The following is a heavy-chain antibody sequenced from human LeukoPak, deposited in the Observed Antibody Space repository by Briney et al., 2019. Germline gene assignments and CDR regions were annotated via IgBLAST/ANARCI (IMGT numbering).Heavy chain of an antibody. D-gene: IGHD3-10*01. CDR1: GFSVNNNY. CDR3: AGGTYCVSGSQPGYLKY. Sequence: GGSLRLSCSASGFSVNNNYMNWVRQAPGKGLEWVSLMNNAGGTYYADSVRGRFTISRDSPKNTLYFQMNSPRPEDTAVYYCAGGTYCVSGSQPGYLKYWGQGTLVTVSS. V-gene: IGHV3-53*01. CDR2: MNNAGGT. J-gene: IGHJ4*02.